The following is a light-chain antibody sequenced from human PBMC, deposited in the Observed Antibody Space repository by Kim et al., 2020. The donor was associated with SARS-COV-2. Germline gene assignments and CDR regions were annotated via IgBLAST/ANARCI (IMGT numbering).Light chain of an antibody. CDR3: HQRSNWPIT. J-gene: IGKJ5*01. CDR1: QSVSRY. CDR2: DAS. V-gene: IGKV3-11*01. Sequence: LSPGKSSPLSCRASQSVSRYLAWYQQKPGQAPRLLIYDASNRATGIPARFSGSGSGTDFTLTISSLEPEDFAVYYCHQRSNWPITFGQGTRLEIK.